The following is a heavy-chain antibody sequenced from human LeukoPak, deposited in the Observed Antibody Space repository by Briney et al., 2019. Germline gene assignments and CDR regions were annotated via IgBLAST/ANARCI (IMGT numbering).Heavy chain of an antibody. CDR2: IRSKAYGGTT. V-gene: IGHV3-49*05. D-gene: IGHD6-19*01. CDR3: TRALSGWWDFDY. Sequence: KSGGSLRLSCTASGFTFGNYAMSWFRQAPGKGREWVGFIRSKAYGGTTEYAASVKGRLTISRADSKTIAYLQMNSLKTEDTAVFYCTRALSGWWDFDYWGQGTLVTVSS. J-gene: IGHJ4*02. CDR1: GFTFGNYA.